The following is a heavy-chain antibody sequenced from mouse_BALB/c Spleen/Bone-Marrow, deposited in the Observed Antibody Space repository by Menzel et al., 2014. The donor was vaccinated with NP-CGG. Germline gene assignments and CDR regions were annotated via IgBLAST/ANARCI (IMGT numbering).Heavy chain of an antibody. CDR1: GFSFSSYA. V-gene: IGHV5-6-5*01. D-gene: IGHD1-2*01. CDR3: ARARGVTTATPYYFDY. Sequence: EVKLEESGGGLVKPGGSLKLSCVASGFSFSSYAVSWVRQTPEKRLEWVASISGGGNSYHSDNMKGRFTISRDNARNILYLQMSSLRSEDTAMYYCARARGVTTATPYYFDYWGQGTALTVSS. J-gene: IGHJ2*01. CDR2: ISGGGNS.